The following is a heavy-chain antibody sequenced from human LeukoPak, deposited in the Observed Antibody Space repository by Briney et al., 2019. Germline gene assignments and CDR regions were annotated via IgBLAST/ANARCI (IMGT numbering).Heavy chain of an antibody. CDR2: ISGSGGST. V-gene: IGHV3-23*01. Sequence: GGSLRLSCAASGFTFSSYAMSWVRQAPGKGLEWVSVISGSGGSTYYADSVKGRFTISRDDAKQTLYLQMNSLRGEDTAVYYCATSRGAHYFDYWGQGTLVTVSS. CDR1: GFTFSSYA. CDR3: ATSRGAHYFDY. J-gene: IGHJ4*02. D-gene: IGHD3-10*01.